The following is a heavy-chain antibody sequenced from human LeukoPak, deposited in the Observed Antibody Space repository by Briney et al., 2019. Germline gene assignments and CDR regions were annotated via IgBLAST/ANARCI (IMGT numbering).Heavy chain of an antibody. J-gene: IGHJ3*02. V-gene: IGHV1-69*13. CDR2: IIPIFGTA. Sequence: SVKVSCKASGGTFSSYAISWVRQAPGQGLEWMGGIIPIFGTANYAQKFQGRVTITADESTSTAYMELSSLRSEDTAVYYCARDREPYGDYGAFDIWGQGTMVTVSS. CDR1: GGTFSSYA. D-gene: IGHD4-17*01. CDR3: ARDREPYGDYGAFDI.